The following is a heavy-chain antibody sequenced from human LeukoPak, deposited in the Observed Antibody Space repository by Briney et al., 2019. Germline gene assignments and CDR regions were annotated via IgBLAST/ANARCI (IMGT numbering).Heavy chain of an antibody. CDR3: ARHSYDYVWGSSFDP. V-gene: IGHV1-2*02. CDR1: GYTFTGYY. J-gene: IGHJ5*02. D-gene: IGHD3-16*01. Sequence: ASVKVSCKASGYTFTGYYMHWVRQAPGQGLEWMGWINPNSGGTKYAQKFQGRVTMTRDTSISTAYMELSRLRSDDTAVYYCARHSYDYVWGSSFDPWGQGTLVTVSS. CDR2: INPNSGGT.